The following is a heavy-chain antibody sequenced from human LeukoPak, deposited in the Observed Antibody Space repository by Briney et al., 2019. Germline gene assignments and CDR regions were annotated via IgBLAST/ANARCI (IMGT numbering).Heavy chain of an antibody. D-gene: IGHD7-27*01. CDR3: ATGPGVYFDY. J-gene: IGHJ4*02. CDR2: ISAYNGNT. V-gene: IGHV1-18*01. CDR1: GYTFTRYG. Sequence: GASVEVCCKASGYTFTRYGISWVRQAPGQGLEWMGWISAYNGNTNYAQKLQGRVTMSTDTSTSTAYMELRSLRSDDTAVYYCATGPGVYFDYWGQGTLVTVSS.